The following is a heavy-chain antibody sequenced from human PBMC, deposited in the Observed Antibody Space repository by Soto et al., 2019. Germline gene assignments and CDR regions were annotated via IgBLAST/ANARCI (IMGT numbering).Heavy chain of an antibody. CDR3: ARVPDY. CDR1: GGSISSGGYS. J-gene: IGHJ4*02. V-gene: IGHV4-30-2*01. CDR2: IYHSVGT. Sequence: QLQLLESGSGLVKPLQTLSLTCAVSGGSISSGGYSWGWIRQPPGKGLEWIGYIYHSVGTYYNPSRKSRVPISVDRSKTQFSLRLRSVTAADTAVYYCARVPDYWGQGTLVTVSS.